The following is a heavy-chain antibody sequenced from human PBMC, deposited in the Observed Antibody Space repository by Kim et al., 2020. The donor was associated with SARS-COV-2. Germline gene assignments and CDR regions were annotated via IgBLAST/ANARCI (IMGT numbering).Heavy chain of an antibody. CDR3: ARDLDIVDDANYYYYGMDA. V-gene: IGHV3-21*01. Sequence: GGSLRLSCAASGFTFSSYSMNWVRQAPGKGLEWISSISSRSSYIDYADSVKGRFTISRDNAKNTLYLQMNSLRAEDTAVYYCARDLDIVDDANYYYYGMDAWGQGTTVTVSS. CDR2: ISSRSSYI. D-gene: IGHD5-12*01. J-gene: IGHJ6*02. CDR1: GFTFSSYS.